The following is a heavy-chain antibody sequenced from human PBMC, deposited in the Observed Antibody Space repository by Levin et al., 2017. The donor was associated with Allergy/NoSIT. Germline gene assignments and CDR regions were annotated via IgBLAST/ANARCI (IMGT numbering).Heavy chain of an antibody. D-gene: IGHD3-22*01. Sequence: GGSLRLSCKGSRYNFTSDWIGWVRQMPGKGLEWMGIIDSGDSDTRYSPSFQGQVTISADKSTNTAYLQWKRLKASDTAMYYCVRRKYTSGWSSSWFDPWGQGTLVTVSS. CDR1: RYNFTSDW. V-gene: IGHV5-51*01. J-gene: IGHJ5*02. CDR3: VRRKYTSGWSSSWFDP. CDR2: IDSGDSDT.